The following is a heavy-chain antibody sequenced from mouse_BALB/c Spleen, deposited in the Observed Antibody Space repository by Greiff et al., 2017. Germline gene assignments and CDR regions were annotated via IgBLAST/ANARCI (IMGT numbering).Heavy chain of an antibody. CDR1: GYTFTSYV. J-gene: IGHJ1*01. V-gene: IGHV1-14*01. Sequence: EVQLQQSGPELVKPGASVKMSCKASGYTFTSYVMHWVKQKPGQGLEWIGYINPYNDGTKYNEKFKGKATLTSDKSSSTAYMELSSLTSEDSAVYYCARASPLFYWYFDVWGAGTTVTVSS. CDR2: INPYNDGT. D-gene: IGHD6-1*01. CDR3: ARASPLFYWYFDV.